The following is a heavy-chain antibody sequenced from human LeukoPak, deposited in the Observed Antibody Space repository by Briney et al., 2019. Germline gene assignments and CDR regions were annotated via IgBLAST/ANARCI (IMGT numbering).Heavy chain of an antibody. CDR1: GFTFSSYG. CDR3: ARDSGYGYNTFPTADY. J-gene: IGHJ4*02. Sequence: GGSLRLSCLSSGFTFSSYGMHWVRQAPGKGLEWVAFIWYDGSNKYYADSVKGRFTISRDNSENTLYLQMSSLRAEDTTLYYCARDSGYGYNTFPTADYWGQGILVTVSS. D-gene: IGHD5-24*01. CDR2: IWYDGSNK. V-gene: IGHV3-33*01.